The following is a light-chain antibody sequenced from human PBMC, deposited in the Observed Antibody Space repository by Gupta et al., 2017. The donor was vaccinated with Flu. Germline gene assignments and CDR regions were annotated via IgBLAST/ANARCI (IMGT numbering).Light chain of an antibody. J-gene: IGLJ3*02. Sequence: SQGQTASITCSGDKLGDKYTCWNQQKPGHDHVLVIYKDSRRPAGIPERFSGSNSGSTATLTIGGTQTIDEDDYFCQAGDSGAVVFGGGTKLTVL. V-gene: IGLV3-1*01. CDR2: KDS. CDR1: KLGDKY. CDR3: QAGDSGAVV.